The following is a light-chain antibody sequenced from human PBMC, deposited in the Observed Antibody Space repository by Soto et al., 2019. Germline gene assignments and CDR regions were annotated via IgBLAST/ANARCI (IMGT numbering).Light chain of an antibody. CDR1: QSVSNNY. V-gene: IGKV3-11*01. CDR2: DAS. J-gene: IGKJ5*01. CDR3: QQRSNWPQIT. Sequence: EIVLTQSPGTLSLSPEERATLSCRASQSVSNNYLAWYQQKPGQAPRLLIYDASNRATGIPARFSGSGSGTDFTLTISSLEPEDFAVYYCQQRSNWPQITFGQGTRLEIK.